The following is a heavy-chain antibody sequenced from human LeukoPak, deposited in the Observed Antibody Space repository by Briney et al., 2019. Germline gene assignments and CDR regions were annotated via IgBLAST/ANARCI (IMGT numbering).Heavy chain of an antibody. CDR2: ISSSGSTR. J-gene: IGHJ5*02. V-gene: IGHV3-11*04. CDR1: GFTFSDYY. Sequence: GGSLRLSCAASGFTFSDYYMSWIRQAPGKGLEWVSYISSSGSTRYYTDSVKGRFTISRDNAKNSLYLQMSSLRAEDTAVYYCSRPSGSYWNWFDPWGQGTLVTVSS. D-gene: IGHD3-10*01. CDR3: SRPSGSYWNWFDP.